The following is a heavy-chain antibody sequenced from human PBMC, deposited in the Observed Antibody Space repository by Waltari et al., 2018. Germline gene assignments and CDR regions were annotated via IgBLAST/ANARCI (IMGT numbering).Heavy chain of an antibody. CDR1: GDSINNNNCY. V-gene: IGHV4-39*01. CDR3: ARRVKDSPIDP. Sequence: QLQLQESGPGLVKPSETLSLICTVSGDSINNNNCYWGWIRQPPGQGLEWIGSISYGGTTNYNPSLKSRVSISVDMSKNQFSLKLTSVTAADTAVYYCARRVKDSPIDPWGQGTLVTVSS. J-gene: IGHJ5*02. D-gene: IGHD2-21*01. CDR2: ISYGGTT.